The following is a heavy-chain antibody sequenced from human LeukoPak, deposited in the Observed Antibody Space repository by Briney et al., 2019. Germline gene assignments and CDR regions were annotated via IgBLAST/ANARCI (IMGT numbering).Heavy chain of an antibody. J-gene: IGHJ4*02. CDR2: IYYSGST. CDR1: GDSITITNYY. D-gene: IGHD2-15*01. V-gene: IGHV4-39*07. Sequence: SETLSLTCTVSGDSITITNYYWGWIRQPPGKGLEWIGYIYYSGSTYYNPSLKSRVTISVDTSKNQFSLKLSSVTAADTAVYYCARDPTRVVVAATPGGYWGQGTLVTVSS. CDR3: ARDPTRVVVAATPGGY.